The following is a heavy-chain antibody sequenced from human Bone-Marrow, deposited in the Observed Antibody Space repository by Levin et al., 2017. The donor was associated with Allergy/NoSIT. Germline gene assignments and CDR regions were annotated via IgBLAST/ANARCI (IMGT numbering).Heavy chain of an antibody. CDR1: GFTFNNYG. CDR2: IWYDGSHK. CDR3: ARDGKGVVDC. D-gene: IGHD2-15*01. J-gene: IGHJ4*02. V-gene: IGHV3-33*01. Sequence: QAGGSLRLSCAASGFTFNNYGMHWVRQAPGKGLEWVAVIWYDGSHKYYTDSVEGRFTISRDNSKNTVHLQMNSLRAEDTAVYYCARDGKGVVDCRGQGTLVTVSS.